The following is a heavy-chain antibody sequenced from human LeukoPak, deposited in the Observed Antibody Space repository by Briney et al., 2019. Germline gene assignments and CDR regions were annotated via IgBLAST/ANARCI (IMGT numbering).Heavy chain of an antibody. Sequence: SGGSLRLSCAASGFTFSSYWMHWIRQAPGKGLVWVSRINTDGSSTSYADSVKGRFTISRDNAKNTLYLQMNSLRAEDTAVYYCARARATARLHAFDIWGQGTMVTVSS. V-gene: IGHV3-74*01. D-gene: IGHD6-6*01. CDR3: ARARATARLHAFDI. CDR1: GFTFSSYW. CDR2: INTDGSST. J-gene: IGHJ3*02.